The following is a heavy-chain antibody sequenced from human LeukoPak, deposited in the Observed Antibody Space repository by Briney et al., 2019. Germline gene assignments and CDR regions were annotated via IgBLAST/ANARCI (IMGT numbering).Heavy chain of an antibody. Sequence: SVKVSCKASGGTFSSYAISWVRQAPGQGLEWMGGIIPIFGTANYAQKFQGRVTITADESTSTAYMELSSLRSEDTAVYYCETQNHPESGYDSHYYYYYGMDVWGQGTTVTVSS. V-gene: IGHV1-69*13. CDR3: ETQNHPESGYDSHYYYYYGMDV. CDR2: IIPIFGTA. J-gene: IGHJ6*02. D-gene: IGHD5-12*01. CDR1: GGTFSSYA.